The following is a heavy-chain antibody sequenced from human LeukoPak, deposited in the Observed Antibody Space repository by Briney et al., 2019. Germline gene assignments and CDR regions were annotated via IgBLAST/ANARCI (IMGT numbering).Heavy chain of an antibody. Sequence: SVKVSCKASGGTFSSYAISWVRQAPGQGLEWMGRIIPILGIANYAQKFQGRVTITADKSTSTAYMELSSLRSEDTAVYYCAGLNTYYDFWSGSHPYYFDYWGQGTLVTVSS. CDR1: GGTFSSYA. V-gene: IGHV1-69*04. CDR2: IIPILGIA. D-gene: IGHD3-3*01. CDR3: AGLNTYYDFWSGSHPYYFDY. J-gene: IGHJ4*02.